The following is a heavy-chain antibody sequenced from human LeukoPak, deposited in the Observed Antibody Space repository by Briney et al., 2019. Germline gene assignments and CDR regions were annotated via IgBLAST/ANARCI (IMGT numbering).Heavy chain of an antibody. Sequence: PGGSLRLSCVASGFTFSSYAMSWVRQAPGKGLEWVSAISGSGGSTYYADSVKGRFTISRDNSKNTLYLQMNSLRAEDTAVYYCARIDFWSGSAFDIWGQGTMVTVSS. J-gene: IGHJ3*02. CDR1: GFTFSSYA. CDR2: ISGSGGST. V-gene: IGHV3-23*01. CDR3: ARIDFWSGSAFDI. D-gene: IGHD3-3*01.